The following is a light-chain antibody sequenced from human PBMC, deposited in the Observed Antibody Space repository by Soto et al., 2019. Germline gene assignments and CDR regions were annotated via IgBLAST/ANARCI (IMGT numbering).Light chain of an antibody. J-gene: IGLJ1*01. CDR2: EVS. CDR1: GSDVGGYNY. V-gene: IGLV2-8*01. Sequence: QSALTQPPSASGSRGQSVTISCTGTGSDVGGYNYVSWYQQHPGKAPKLMIYEVSKRPSGVPDRFSGSKSGNTASLTVSGLQAEDEADYYCSSYAGSNNVFGTGTKLTVL. CDR3: SSYAGSNNV.